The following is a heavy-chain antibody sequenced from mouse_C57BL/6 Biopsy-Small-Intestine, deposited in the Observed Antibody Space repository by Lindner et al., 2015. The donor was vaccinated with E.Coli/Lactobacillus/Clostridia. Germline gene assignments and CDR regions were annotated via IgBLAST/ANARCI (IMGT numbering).Heavy chain of an antibody. V-gene: IGHV1-42*01. CDR1: GYSFTGYY. Sequence: VQLQESGPELVKPGASVKISCKASGYSFTGYYTNWVKQSPEKSLEWIGEINPSTGGTAYNQKFKAKATLTVDKSSSTAYMQPKSLTTEDSVVYYCARSYYDNLDFWGQGTTLTVSS. CDR3: ARSYYDNLDF. CDR2: INPSTGGT. D-gene: IGHD2-10*01. J-gene: IGHJ2*01.